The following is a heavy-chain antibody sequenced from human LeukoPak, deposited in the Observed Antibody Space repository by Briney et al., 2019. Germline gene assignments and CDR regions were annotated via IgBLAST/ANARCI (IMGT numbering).Heavy chain of an antibody. CDR1: GDCLSSGSYY. V-gene: IGHV4-39*07. CDR3: ARVYSNVGYFDL. J-gene: IGHJ2*01. Sequence: PSETLSLTCTVSGDCLSSGSYYWGWIRQPPGKGLEWVGNIYYRGDTYYNPSLKSRLSMSIATSQSQFSLKLTSVTAADTAVYYCARVYSNVGYFDLWGRGTLVTVSS. CDR2: IYYRGDT. D-gene: IGHD6-13*01.